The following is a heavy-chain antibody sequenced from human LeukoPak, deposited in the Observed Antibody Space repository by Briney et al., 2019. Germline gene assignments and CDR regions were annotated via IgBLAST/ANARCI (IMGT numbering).Heavy chain of an antibody. CDR2: IYYSGST. Sequence: SETLSLTCTVSGGSISSYYWSWIRQHPGKGLEWIGYIYYSGSTYYNPSLKSRVTISVDTSKNQFSLKLSSVTAADTAVYYCARDRSYSGSYYDYWGQGTLVTVSS. V-gene: IGHV4-59*06. CDR3: ARDRSYSGSYYDY. D-gene: IGHD1-26*01. CDR1: GGSISSYY. J-gene: IGHJ4*02.